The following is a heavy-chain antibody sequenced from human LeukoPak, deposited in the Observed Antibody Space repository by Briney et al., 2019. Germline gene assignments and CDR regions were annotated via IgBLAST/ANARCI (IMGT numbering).Heavy chain of an antibody. Sequence: GGSLRLSCAASGFTFSSYAMNWVRQAPGKGLERVSGISNSGGGTYYADSVKGRFTISRDNSKDTLYLQMNSLRVEDTAVYYCAKWRLVPRDPFDYWGQGTLVTVSS. CDR3: AKWRLVPRDPFDY. D-gene: IGHD6-19*01. CDR2: ISNSGGGT. V-gene: IGHV3-23*01. J-gene: IGHJ4*02. CDR1: GFTFSSYA.